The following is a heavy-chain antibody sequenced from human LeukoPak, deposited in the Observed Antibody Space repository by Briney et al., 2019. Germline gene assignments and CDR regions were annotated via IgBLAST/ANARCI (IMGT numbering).Heavy chain of an antibody. D-gene: IGHD3-9*01. CDR2: IYSGGST. Sequence: PGGSLRLSCAASGFTVSSNYMSWVRQALGKGLEWVSVIYSGGSTYYADSVKGRFTISRDNSKNTLYLQMNSLRAEDTAVYYCARGPAIFGSDFDYWGQGTLVTVSS. CDR1: GFTVSSNY. CDR3: ARGPAIFGSDFDY. J-gene: IGHJ4*02. V-gene: IGHV3-66*01.